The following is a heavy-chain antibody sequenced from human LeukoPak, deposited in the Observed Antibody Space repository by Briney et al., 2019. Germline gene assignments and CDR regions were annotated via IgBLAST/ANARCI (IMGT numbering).Heavy chain of an antibody. Sequence: PGRSLRLSCVASGFTFSSFGMHWVRQAPGKGLEWVAVISHDGSNKYYADSVKGRFTISRDNSKNTIYMQMNSLRAEDTAVYYCARSNFYSSGWHFDYWGQGTLVTVSS. J-gene: IGHJ4*02. D-gene: IGHD6-19*01. CDR1: GFTFSSFG. CDR3: ARSNFYSSGWHFDY. CDR2: ISHDGSNK. V-gene: IGHV3-30*03.